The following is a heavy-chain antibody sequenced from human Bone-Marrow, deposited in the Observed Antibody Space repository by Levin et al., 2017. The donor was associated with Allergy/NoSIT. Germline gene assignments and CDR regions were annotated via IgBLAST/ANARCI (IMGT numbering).Heavy chain of an antibody. Sequence: SQTLSLTCTVSGYSISSGYYWGWIRQPPGKGLEWIGSIYHSGSTYYNPSLKSRVTISVDTSKNQFSLKLSSVTAADTAVYYCARFRILQNWFDPWGQGTLVTVSS. CDR1: GYSISSGYY. J-gene: IGHJ5*02. D-gene: IGHD2-15*01. CDR3: ARFRILQNWFDP. CDR2: IYHSGST. V-gene: IGHV4-38-2*02.